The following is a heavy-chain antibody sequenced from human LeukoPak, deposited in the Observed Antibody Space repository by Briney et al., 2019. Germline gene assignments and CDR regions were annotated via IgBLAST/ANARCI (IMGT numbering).Heavy chain of an antibody. CDR3: ARDPGYDFWRYGMDV. CDR2: IYSGGNT. Sequence: GGSLRLSCAASGFTVSSNYMSWVRQAPGKGLEWVSVIYSGGNTYYTDSVKGRFTISRDKPKNTLYLQMDSLRADDTAIYYCARDPGYDFWRYGMDVWGQGTTVTVSS. CDR1: GFTVSSNY. D-gene: IGHD3-3*01. J-gene: IGHJ6*02. V-gene: IGHV3-53*01.